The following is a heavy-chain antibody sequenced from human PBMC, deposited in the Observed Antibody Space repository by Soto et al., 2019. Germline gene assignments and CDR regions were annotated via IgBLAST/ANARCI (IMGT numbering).Heavy chain of an antibody. D-gene: IGHD3-22*01. V-gene: IGHV1-3*01. J-gene: IGHJ5*02. CDR3: ARGDYYDSSGLDL. CDR1: GYAFTGYA. CDR2: INAGNGYT. Sequence: QAHLVQSGAEVRKPGASVKLSCTAAGYAFTGYAIHWVRQAPGQGLEWMGWINAGNGYTKFSQNFQVRVSVTRDTSSSMAYMELSSLRFEDTAVYYCARGDYYDSSGLDLWGQGTLVTVSS.